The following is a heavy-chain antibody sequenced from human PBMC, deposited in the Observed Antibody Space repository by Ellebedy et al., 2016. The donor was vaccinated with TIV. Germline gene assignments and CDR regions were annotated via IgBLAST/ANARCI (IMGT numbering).Heavy chain of an antibody. CDR2: INSDGSST. CDR1: GFTFSSYW. D-gene: IGHD5-18*01. J-gene: IGHJ4*02. CDR3: ARGGRYSYGPHDY. V-gene: IGHV3-74*01. Sequence: GESLKISXAASGFTFSSYWMHWVRQAPGKGLVWVSRINSDGSSTSYADSVKGRFTISRDNAKNTLYLQMNSLRAEDTAVYYCARGGRYSYGPHDYWGQGTLVTVSS.